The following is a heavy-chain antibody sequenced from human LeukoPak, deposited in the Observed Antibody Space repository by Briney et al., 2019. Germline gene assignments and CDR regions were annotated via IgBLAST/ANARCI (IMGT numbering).Heavy chain of an antibody. D-gene: IGHD6-19*01. CDR3: ARSPSPYSSGWYFDY. J-gene: IGHJ4*02. V-gene: IGHV6-1*01. CDR2: TYQRSKWYN. CDR1: GDSVSINSAT. Sequence: SQTLSLTCAISGDSVSINSATWNWIRQSPSRGLEWLGRTYQRSKWYNDCAVSVKSRITINPDISKNQFSLQLNSVTPEDTAVYYRARSPSPYSSGWYFDYWGQGTLVTVSS.